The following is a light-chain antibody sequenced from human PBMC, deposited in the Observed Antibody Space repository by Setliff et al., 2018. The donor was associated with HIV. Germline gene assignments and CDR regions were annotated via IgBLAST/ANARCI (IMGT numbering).Light chain of an antibody. CDR3: AAWDNSLKGYV. J-gene: IGLJ1*01. CDR1: SSNIGVNT. Sequence: QSVLTQPPSASGTPGQRVTISCSGSSSNIGVNTVDWYQHLPGTAPKLLIYSVNQRPSRVPDRFSGSKSGTSASLAISGLQSEDEADYYCAAWDNSLKGYVFGTGTKSPS. CDR2: SVN. V-gene: IGLV1-44*01.